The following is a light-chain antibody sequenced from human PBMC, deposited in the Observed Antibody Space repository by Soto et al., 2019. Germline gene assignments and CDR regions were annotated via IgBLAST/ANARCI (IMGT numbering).Light chain of an antibody. Sequence: EIVLTQSPGALSLSPGERATLSCRASQTITSNYLAWYQHKPGQAPRLLIYGASSRAAGIPDRFSGSGSGTDFTLTISRLEPEDCAVFYCQQYSTSPGVTFVLGTKVDV. CDR1: QTITSNY. CDR3: QQYSTSPGVT. V-gene: IGKV3-20*01. J-gene: IGKJ3*01. CDR2: GAS.